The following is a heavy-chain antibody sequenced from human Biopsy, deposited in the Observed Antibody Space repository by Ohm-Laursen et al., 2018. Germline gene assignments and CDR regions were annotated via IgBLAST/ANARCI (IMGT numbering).Heavy chain of an antibody. Sequence: TLSLTCTVSGGSISSSTTYYWAWLRQPPGKGLEWIGSIYNTETTFYNPSLKSLVTISVDTSTNQFSLKASSVTAADTALYFCARHPTGFWFDPWGHGTLVTVSS. J-gene: IGHJ5*02. CDR2: IYNTETT. CDR1: GGSISSSTTYY. V-gene: IGHV4-39*01. CDR3: ARHPTGFWFDP.